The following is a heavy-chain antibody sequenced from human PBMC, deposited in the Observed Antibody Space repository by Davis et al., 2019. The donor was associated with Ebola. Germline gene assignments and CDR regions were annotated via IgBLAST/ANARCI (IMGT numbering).Heavy chain of an antibody. D-gene: IGHD4-17*01. CDR3: ARDLGYGDQEDV. J-gene: IGHJ6*02. V-gene: IGHV3-33*01. CDR2: IWYDGSNK. CDR1: GFTFSSYG. Sequence: PRGSLRLSCAASGFTFSSYGMHWVRQAPGKGLEWVAVIWYDGSNKYYADSVKGRFTISRDNSKNTLYLQMNSLRAEDTAVYYCARDLGYGDQEDVWGQGTTVTVSS.